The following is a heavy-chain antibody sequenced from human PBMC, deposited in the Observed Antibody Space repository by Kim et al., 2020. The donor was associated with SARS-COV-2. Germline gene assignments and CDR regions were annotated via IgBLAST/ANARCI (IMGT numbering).Heavy chain of an antibody. Sequence: GGSLRLSCAASGFTFSSYWMSWVRQAPGKGLEWVANIKQDGSEKYYVDSVKGRFTISRDKAKNSLYLQMNSLRAEDTAVYYCARTRVAGYYYYYYGMDVWGHGTTVTVSS. V-gene: IGHV3-7*03. CDR3: ARTRVAGYYYYYYGMDV. D-gene: IGHD6-19*01. J-gene: IGHJ6*02. CDR2: IKQDGSEK. CDR1: GFTFSSYW.